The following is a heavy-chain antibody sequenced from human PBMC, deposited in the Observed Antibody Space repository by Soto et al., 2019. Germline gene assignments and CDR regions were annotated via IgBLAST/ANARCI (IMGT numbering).Heavy chain of an antibody. Sequence: QVQLVQSGAEVKKPGSSVKVSCKASGGTFSSYTISWVRQAPGQGLEWMGRIIPILGIANYAQKFQGRVTITADKSTSTAYMELSSLRSEDSAMYYCARDLKTYSSSLNPNMDVWGKGTTVTVSS. CDR1: GGTFSSYT. D-gene: IGHD6-13*01. J-gene: IGHJ6*03. V-gene: IGHV1-69*08. CDR3: ARDLKTYSSSLNPNMDV. CDR2: IIPILGIA.